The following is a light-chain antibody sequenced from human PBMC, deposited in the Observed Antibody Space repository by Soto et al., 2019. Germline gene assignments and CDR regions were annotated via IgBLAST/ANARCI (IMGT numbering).Light chain of an antibody. CDR3: QQYNNWPRT. CDR1: QTVSNN. V-gene: IGKV3-15*01. Sequence: EIVMTQSPGTLSVSPGEGATLSCRASQTVSNNLAWYQQKPCQAPRLLIYGASTRATGIPARFSGSGSGTEFTLTISSLQSEDFAVYYCQQYNNWPRTFGQGTKVDIK. J-gene: IGKJ1*01. CDR2: GAS.